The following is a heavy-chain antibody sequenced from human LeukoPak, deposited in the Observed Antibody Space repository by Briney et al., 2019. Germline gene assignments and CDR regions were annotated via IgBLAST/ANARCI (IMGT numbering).Heavy chain of an antibody. CDR3: ARRSRGGWFDA. CDR1: GGSISSGSYY. D-gene: IGHD3-10*01. Sequence: SQTLSLTCTVSGGSISSGSYYWSWIRQPAGKGLEWIGRIYTSGSTNYNPSLKSRVTISVDTSKNQFSLKMISVTAADTAIYYCARRSRGGWFDAWGQGSLVTVSS. V-gene: IGHV4-61*02. CDR2: IYTSGST. J-gene: IGHJ5*02.